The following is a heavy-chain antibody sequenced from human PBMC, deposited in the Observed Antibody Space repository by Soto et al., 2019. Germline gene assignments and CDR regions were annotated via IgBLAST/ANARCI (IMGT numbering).Heavy chain of an antibody. CDR1: GYFFTNYW. Sequence: LGESLKISCEGSGYFFTNYWIAWVRQMPGKGLEWMGIIYPGDSDTRYSPSFQGQVTISADKSISTDKSSSTAYLQWSSLQASDTAIYYCASRGGVGDSLGMDVWGQGTTVTVSS. D-gene: IGHD2-21*02. J-gene: IGHJ6*02. V-gene: IGHV5-51*01. CDR2: IYPGDSDT. CDR3: ASRGGVGDSLGMDV.